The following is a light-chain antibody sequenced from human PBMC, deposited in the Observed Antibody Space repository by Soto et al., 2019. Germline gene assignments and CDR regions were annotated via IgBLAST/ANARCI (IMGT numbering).Light chain of an antibody. Sequence: SYELIQPPSVSVAPGQTARITCGGESIGSKSVHWYQKKPGQAPVLVVYDDSDRPSGITERFSGSNSGNTATLTISRVEAGDDADYYCQVRDSSSDHVVFGGGTKVTVL. CDR1: SIGSKS. CDR3: QVRDSSSDHVV. CDR2: DDS. V-gene: IGLV3-21*02. J-gene: IGLJ2*01.